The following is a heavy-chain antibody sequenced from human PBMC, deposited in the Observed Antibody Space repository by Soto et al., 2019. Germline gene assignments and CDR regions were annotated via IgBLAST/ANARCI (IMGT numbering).Heavy chain of an antibody. CDR3: AGGTGWIFDY. Sequence: EVQLVESGGGLVQPGGSLRLSCSDSGFTFSSYWMTWVRKAPGKGLEWVANIKQDGSEKYYVDSVKGRFTISRDNAKNSLYLQMDSLRAEDKAVYYCAGGTGWIFDYWGQGTLVTVSS. J-gene: IGHJ4*02. D-gene: IGHD2-15*01. CDR2: IKQDGSEK. V-gene: IGHV3-7*01. CDR1: GFTFSSYW.